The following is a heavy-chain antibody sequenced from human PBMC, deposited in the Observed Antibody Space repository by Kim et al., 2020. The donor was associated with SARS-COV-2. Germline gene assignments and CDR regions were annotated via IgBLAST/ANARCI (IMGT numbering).Heavy chain of an antibody. CDR2: IYYSGST. CDR3: AQAAAWYDAFDI. CDR1: GGSISSGGYY. J-gene: IGHJ3*02. V-gene: IGHV4-31*03. Sequence: SETLSLTCTVSGGSISSGGYYWSWIRQHPGKGLEWIGYIYYSGSTYYNPSLKSRVTISVDTSKNQFSLKLSSVTAADTAVYYCAQAAAWYDAFDIWGQGTMVTVSS. D-gene: IGHD2-15*01.